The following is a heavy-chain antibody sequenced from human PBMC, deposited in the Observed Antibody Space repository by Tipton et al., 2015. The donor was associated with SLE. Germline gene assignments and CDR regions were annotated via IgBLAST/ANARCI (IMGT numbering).Heavy chain of an antibody. CDR1: GFTFSSYE. CDR3: ASLPRLGAFDI. CDR2: ISSSGSTI. J-gene: IGHJ3*02. D-gene: IGHD3-16*01. Sequence: QLVQSGGGLVQPGGSLRLSCAASGFTFSSYEMNWVRQAPGKGLEWVSYISSSGSTIYYADSVKGRFTISRDNAKNSLYLQMNSLRAEDTAVYYCASLPRLGAFDIWGQGTMVTVSS. V-gene: IGHV3-48*03.